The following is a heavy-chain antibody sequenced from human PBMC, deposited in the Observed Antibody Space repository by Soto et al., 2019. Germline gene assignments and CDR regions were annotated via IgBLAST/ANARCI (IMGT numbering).Heavy chain of an antibody. CDR1: GFTFSSYA. CDR2: ISGSGGST. Sequence: GGSLRLSCAASGFTFSSYAMSWVRQAPGKGLEWVSAISGSGGSTYYADSVKGRFTISRDNSKNTLYLQMNSLRAEDTAVYYCAKDSTRTYCSSTSCYGVYYYYMDVWGKGTTVTVSS. CDR3: AKDSTRTYCSSTSCYGVYYYYMDV. V-gene: IGHV3-23*01. J-gene: IGHJ6*03. D-gene: IGHD2-2*01.